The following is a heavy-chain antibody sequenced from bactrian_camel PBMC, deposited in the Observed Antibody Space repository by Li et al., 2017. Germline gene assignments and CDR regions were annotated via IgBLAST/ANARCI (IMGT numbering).Heavy chain of an antibody. J-gene: IGHJ7*01. D-gene: IGHD6*01. Sequence: HVQLVESGGGSVQAGGSLRLSCAATGNSVSRYCMGWFRQAPGKSREGLAARDSHGRTSYAESVKGRFTISQDNDENTLFLHLNNLKPEDTAMYYCAVGGSWAWCPGMDYWGEGTQVTVS. CDR1: GNSVSRYC. CDR2: RDSHGRT. V-gene: IGHV3S53*01.